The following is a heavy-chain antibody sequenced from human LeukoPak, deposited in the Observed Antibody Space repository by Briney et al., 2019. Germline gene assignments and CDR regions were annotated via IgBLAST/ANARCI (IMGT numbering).Heavy chain of an antibody. Sequence: KPSETLSLTCTVSGGSISSGYYWGWIRQPPGKGLEWIGSIYHSGSTYYNPSLKSRVTISVDTSKNQFSLKLSSVTAADTAVYYCARMVGATYYFDYWGQGTLVTVSS. J-gene: IGHJ4*02. CDR1: GGSISSGYY. D-gene: IGHD1-26*01. CDR3: ARMVGATYYFDY. V-gene: IGHV4-38-2*02. CDR2: IYHSGST.